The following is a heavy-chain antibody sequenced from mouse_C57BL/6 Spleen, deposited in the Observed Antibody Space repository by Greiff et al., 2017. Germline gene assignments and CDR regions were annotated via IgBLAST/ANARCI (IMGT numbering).Heavy chain of an antibody. J-gene: IGHJ1*03. V-gene: IGHV3-6*01. CDR3: ARDRHYGSSPPD. CDR2: ISYDGSN. D-gene: IGHD1-1*01. Sequence: EVKLEESGPGLVKPSQSLSLTCSVTGYSITSGYYWNWIRQFPGNKLEWMGYISYDGSNNYNPSLKNRISITRDTSKNQFFLKLNSVTTEDTATYYCARDRHYGSSPPDWGTGTTVTVSS. CDR1: GYSITSGYY.